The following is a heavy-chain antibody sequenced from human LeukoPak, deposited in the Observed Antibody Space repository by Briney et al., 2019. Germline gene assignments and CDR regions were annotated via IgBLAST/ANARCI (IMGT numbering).Heavy chain of an antibody. Sequence: PGESLRLSCAASGFTFSSYGMHWVRQAPGKGLEWVAVIWYDGSNKYYADSVKGRFTISRDNSKNTLYLQMNSLRAEDTAVYYCAKLTRSGDFDYWGQGTLVTVSS. CDR1: GFTFSSYG. D-gene: IGHD6-19*01. V-gene: IGHV3-33*06. CDR2: IWYDGSNK. J-gene: IGHJ4*02. CDR3: AKLTRSGDFDY.